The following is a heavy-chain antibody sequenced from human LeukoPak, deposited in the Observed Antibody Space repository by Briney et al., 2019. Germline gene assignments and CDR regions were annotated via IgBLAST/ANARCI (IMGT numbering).Heavy chain of an antibody. D-gene: IGHD3-10*01. J-gene: IGHJ4*02. CDR3: ARGPFGSGSPYYFDH. V-gene: IGHV3-13*01. CDR2: SGTAGDT. CDR1: GFTFSTYD. Sequence: PGGSLRLSCAPSGFTFSTYDMHWVRQVTGKGLEWVSASGTAGDTYYPGSVKGRFTISKENAKNSLYLHINSLRAGDTAVYYCARGPFGSGSPYYFDHWGQGTLVTVSS.